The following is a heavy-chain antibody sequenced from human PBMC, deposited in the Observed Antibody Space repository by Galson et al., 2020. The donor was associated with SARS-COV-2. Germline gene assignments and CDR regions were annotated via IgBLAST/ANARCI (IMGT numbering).Heavy chain of an antibody. J-gene: IGHJ4*02. D-gene: IGHD4-17*01. Sequence: GGSLRLSCAASGFTFSSYAMHWVRQAPGKGLEWVAVISYDGSNKYYADSVKGRFTISRDNSKNTLYLQMNSLRAEDTAVYYCARELLRWDYWGQGTLVTVSS. V-gene: IGHV3-30*01. CDR1: GFTFSSYA. CDR3: ARELLRWDY. CDR2: ISYDGSNK.